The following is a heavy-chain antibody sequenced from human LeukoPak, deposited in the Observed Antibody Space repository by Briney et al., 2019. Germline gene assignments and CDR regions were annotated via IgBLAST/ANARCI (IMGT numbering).Heavy chain of an antibody. V-gene: IGHV1-46*01. CDR3: ARDLMDIVVVPAAMLYNWFDP. J-gene: IGHJ5*02. CDR1: GYSFTSYF. D-gene: IGHD2-2*03. Sequence: ASVKVSCKASGYSFTSYFMHWVRQAPGQGLEWMGIIYPGGGNIRYAQKFQGRVTMTTDTSTSTAYMELRSLRSDDTAVYYCARDLMDIVVVPAAMLYNWFDPWGQGTLVTVSS. CDR2: IYPGGGNI.